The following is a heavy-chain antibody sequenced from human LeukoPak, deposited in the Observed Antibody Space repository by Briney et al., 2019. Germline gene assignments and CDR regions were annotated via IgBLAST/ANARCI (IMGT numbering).Heavy chain of an antibody. D-gene: IGHD5-24*01. J-gene: IGHJ4*02. CDR1: VFTFSSYS. V-gene: IGHV3-21*01. CDR3: ARDLGGYNSHFDY. CDR2: ISSSSSYI. Sequence: GGSLRLSCAASVFTFSSYSMNWVRQAPGKGLEWVSSISSSSSYIYYADSVKARFTISRENAKNSLYLQMNSLRAEDTAVYYCARDLGGYNSHFDYWGQGTLVTVSS.